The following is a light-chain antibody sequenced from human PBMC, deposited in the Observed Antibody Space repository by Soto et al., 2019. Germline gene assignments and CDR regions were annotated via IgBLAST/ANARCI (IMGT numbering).Light chain of an antibody. CDR2: DVT. CDR3: TSYAGSESYV. Sequence: QSVLTQPPSASGSPGQSVAISCTGTSSDVGGYNYVSWYQQHPGKAPKLMIYDVTKRPSGVPDRFSGSKSGNTASLTVSGLQAEDEADASCTSYAGSESYVFGSGTKLTVL. CDR1: SSDVGGYNY. V-gene: IGLV2-8*01. J-gene: IGLJ1*01.